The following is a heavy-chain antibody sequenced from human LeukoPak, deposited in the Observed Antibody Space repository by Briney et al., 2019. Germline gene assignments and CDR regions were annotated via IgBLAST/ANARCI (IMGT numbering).Heavy chain of an antibody. V-gene: IGHV4-4*02. J-gene: IGHJ4*02. D-gene: IGHD6-13*01. CDR1: GGSINTSYS. CDR3: ARASSWYALAY. Sequence: SETLSLTCAVSGGSINTSYSWCWVRQPPGKGLEWIGEIYHSGNSNYNPSLKSRVTISKDKSKNQFPLKLSSVTAPDTAVYYCARASSWYALAYWGQGTLVTVSS. CDR2: IYHSGNS.